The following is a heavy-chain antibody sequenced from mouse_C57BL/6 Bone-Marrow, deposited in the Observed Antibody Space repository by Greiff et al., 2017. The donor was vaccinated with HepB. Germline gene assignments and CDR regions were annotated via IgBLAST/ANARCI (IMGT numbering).Heavy chain of an antibody. J-gene: IGHJ4*01. V-gene: IGHV1-64*01. D-gene: IGHD2-3*01. CDR1: GYTFTSYW. CDR2: IHPNSGST. Sequence: VQLQQPGAELVKPGASVKLSCKASGYTFTSYWMHWVKQRPGQGLEWIGMIHPNSGSTNYNEKFKSKATLTVDKSSSTAYMQLSSLTSEDSAVYYCAGDGYYEDYAMDYWGQGTSVTVSS. CDR3: AGDGYYEDYAMDY.